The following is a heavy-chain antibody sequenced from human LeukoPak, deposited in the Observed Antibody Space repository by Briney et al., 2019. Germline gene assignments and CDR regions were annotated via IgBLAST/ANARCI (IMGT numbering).Heavy chain of an antibody. Sequence: GESLKISCKGSGYSFTSYWIGWVRQMPGKGLEWMGIIYPGDSDTRYSPSFQGQVTISADKSISTAYLQWSSLKASDTAMYYCARRTSSSLPRFWFDPWGQGTLVTVSS. CDR1: GYSFTSYW. D-gene: IGHD6-13*01. V-gene: IGHV5-51*01. CDR2: IYPGDSDT. J-gene: IGHJ5*02. CDR3: ARRTSSSLPRFWFDP.